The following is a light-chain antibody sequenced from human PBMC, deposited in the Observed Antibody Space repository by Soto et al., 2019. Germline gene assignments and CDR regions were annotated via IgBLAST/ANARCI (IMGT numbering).Light chain of an antibody. CDR2: DAS. Sequence: IVLTQSPSTLSLSPGDRATLSCRASQSVSSYLAWYQQKPGQAPRLLIYDASNMASGIPARFSGSGSGTDFTLTISSLEPEDFAVYYCQQRSNWPRTFGEGTKVDIK. V-gene: IGKV3-11*01. J-gene: IGKJ4*01. CDR3: QQRSNWPRT. CDR1: QSVSSY.